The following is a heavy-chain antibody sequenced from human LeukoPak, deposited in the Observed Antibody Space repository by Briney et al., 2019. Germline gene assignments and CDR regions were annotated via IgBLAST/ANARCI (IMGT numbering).Heavy chain of an antibody. D-gene: IGHD3-3*01. CDR2: IYTSGST. J-gene: IGHJ6*02. CDR1: GGSISSSSYY. Sequence: SETLSLTCTVSGGSISSSSYYWGWIRQPPGKGLEWIRRIYTSGSTNYNPSLKPRVTMSVDTSKTQFCLELSSVTAADTAGYYCARGAYSDFWSGYPPGTLYYGIDVWGQGTTVTVSS. CDR3: ARGAYSDFWSGYPPGTLYYGIDV. V-gene: IGHV4-61*05.